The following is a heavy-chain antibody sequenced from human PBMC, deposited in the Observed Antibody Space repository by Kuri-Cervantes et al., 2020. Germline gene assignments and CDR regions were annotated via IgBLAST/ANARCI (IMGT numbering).Heavy chain of an antibody. D-gene: IGHD5-24*01. CDR2: ISRSGSS. J-gene: IGHJ4*02. CDR3: ARLGGQLRMARVPTLRDGYNQPNIDS. V-gene: IGHV4-34*01. CDR1: GGSFGGYS. Sequence: SQTLSLTCAVFGGSFGGYSLCWTRQSPGKGLEWIGGISRSGSSNYNPSLKSRVTISEDTSKNQFSLKLNSATVADTAVYYCARLGGQLRMARVPTLRDGYNQPNIDSWGQGTLVTVSS.